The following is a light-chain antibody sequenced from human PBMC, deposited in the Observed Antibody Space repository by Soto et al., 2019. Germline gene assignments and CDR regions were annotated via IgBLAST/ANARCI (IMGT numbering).Light chain of an antibody. CDR2: GNN. CDR1: SSNIGARYD. CDR3: QSYDSTLSGYV. V-gene: IGLV1-40*01. J-gene: IGLJ1*01. Sequence: QSVLTQPPSVSGAPGQTVTISCTGSSSNIGARYDVHWYQQLPGTAPKLLIYGNNNRPSGVPDRISSSKSDTSASLAITGLQAEDEADYYCQSYDSTLSGYVFGTGTKVTVL.